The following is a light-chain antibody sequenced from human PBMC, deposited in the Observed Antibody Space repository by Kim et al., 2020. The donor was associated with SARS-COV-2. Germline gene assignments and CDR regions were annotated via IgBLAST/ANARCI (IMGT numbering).Light chain of an antibody. V-gene: IGKV1-27*01. CDR3: QKYNSAPQT. J-gene: IGKJ1*01. CDR2: TAS. Sequence: DIQMTQSPPSLSASVGDRVTITCRASQGIRNHLAWYQQKPGKVPKLLIYTASTLVSGVPSRFGGSGSGTDFTLTISSLQPEYVATYYWQKYNSAPQTFGQGTKVEIK. CDR1: QGIRNH.